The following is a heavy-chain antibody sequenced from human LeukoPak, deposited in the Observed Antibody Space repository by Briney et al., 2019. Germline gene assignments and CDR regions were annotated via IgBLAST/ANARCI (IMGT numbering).Heavy chain of an antibody. CDR2: INHSGRT. D-gene: IGHD3-10*01. CDR1: GGSFSGYY. J-gene: IGHJ4*02. Sequence: SETLSLTCAVYGGSFSGYYWSRIRQPPGKGLEWIGEINHSGRTNYNPSLKSRVTISVDTSKNQFSLKLSSVTAADTAVYYCARKMGWNYYGSGSYYDSPGNFDYWGQGTLVTVSS. V-gene: IGHV4-34*01. CDR3: ARKMGWNYYGSGSYYDSPGNFDY.